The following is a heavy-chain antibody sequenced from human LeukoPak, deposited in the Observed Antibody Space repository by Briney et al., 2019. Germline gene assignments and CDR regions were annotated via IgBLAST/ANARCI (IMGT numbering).Heavy chain of an antibody. J-gene: IGHJ5*02. Sequence: PGGSLRLSCAASGFTFSSYWMHWVRQAPGKGLVWVSRINSDGSSTSYADSVKGRFTISRDNAKNTLYLQMNSLRAEDTAVHYCAREYYYDSSGYYAAYNWFDPWGQGTLVTVSS. CDR2: INSDGSST. CDR1: GFTFSSYW. D-gene: IGHD3-22*01. V-gene: IGHV3-74*01. CDR3: AREYYYDSSGYYAAYNWFDP.